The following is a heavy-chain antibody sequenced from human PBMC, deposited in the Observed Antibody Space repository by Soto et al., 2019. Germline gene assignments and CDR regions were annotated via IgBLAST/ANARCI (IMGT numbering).Heavy chain of an antibody. CDR2: IWYDGSNK. J-gene: IGHJ6*02. V-gene: IGHV3-33*01. Sequence: SGGSLRLSCAASGFTFSSYGMHWVRQAPGKGLEWVAVIWYDGSNKYYADSVKGRFTISRDNSKNTLYLQMNSLRAEDTAVYYCARDRMLEGGSSGWYYYYGMDVWGQGTTVTVSS. D-gene: IGHD6-19*01. CDR3: ARDRMLEGGSSGWYYYYGMDV. CDR1: GFTFSSYG.